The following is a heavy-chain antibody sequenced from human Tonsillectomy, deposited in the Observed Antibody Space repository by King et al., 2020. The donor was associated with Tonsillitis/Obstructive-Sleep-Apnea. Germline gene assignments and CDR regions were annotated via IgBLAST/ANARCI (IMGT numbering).Heavy chain of an antibody. V-gene: IGHV5-10-1*03. CDR3: ARVGSGDAFDF. J-gene: IGHJ3*01. CDR2: IDPADSYA. D-gene: IGHD1-26*01. Sequence: VQLVESGAEVKKPGESLRISCQVSGYNFANYWIIWVRQMPGQGLEWMGRIDPADSYANYSPSFQGHVTFSADKSINTAYLQWSSLRASDTAFYYCARVGSGDAFDFWGQGTLLTVSS. CDR1: GYNFANYW.